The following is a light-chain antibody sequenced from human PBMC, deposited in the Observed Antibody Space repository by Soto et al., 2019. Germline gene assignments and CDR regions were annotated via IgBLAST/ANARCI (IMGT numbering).Light chain of an antibody. J-gene: IGKJ3*01. V-gene: IGKV3-15*01. CDR2: GAS. CDR3: QQYNNWPFP. Sequence: EIVMTHSPATLSVSPGERATLSCRASQSVSSNFAWYQQKPGQAPRLLIYGASTRATGIPARFSGSGSGTEFTLTISSLQSEDFAVYYCQQYNNWPFPFGPGTKVDIK. CDR1: QSVSSN.